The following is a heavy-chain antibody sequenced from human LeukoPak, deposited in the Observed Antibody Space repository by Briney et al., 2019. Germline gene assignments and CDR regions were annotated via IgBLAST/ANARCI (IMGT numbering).Heavy chain of an antibody. CDR1: GFTFSIYS. CDR2: ISSSGSYI. CDR3: AKPHFDY. J-gene: IGHJ4*02. V-gene: IGHV3-21*01. Sequence: GGSLRLSCAASGFTFSIYSMDWVRQAPGKGLEWVSSISSSGSYIYYADSLKGRFTISRDNSKNTLYLQMNSLRAEDTALYYCAKPHFDYWGQGTLVTVSS.